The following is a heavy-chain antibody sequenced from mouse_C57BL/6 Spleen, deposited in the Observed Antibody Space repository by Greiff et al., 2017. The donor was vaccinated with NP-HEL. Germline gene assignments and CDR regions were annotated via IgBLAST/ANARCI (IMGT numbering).Heavy chain of an antibody. J-gene: IGHJ3*01. Sequence: VQLQQPGTELVKPGASVKLSCKASGYTFTSYWMHWVKQRPGQGLEWIGNINPSNGGTNYNEKFKSKATLTVDKSSSTAYMQLSSLTSEDSAVDYCARSNLDYPWFAYWGQGTLVTVSA. CDR3: ARSNLDYPWFAY. D-gene: IGHD2-4*01. CDR1: GYTFTSYW. CDR2: INPSNGGT. V-gene: IGHV1-53*01.